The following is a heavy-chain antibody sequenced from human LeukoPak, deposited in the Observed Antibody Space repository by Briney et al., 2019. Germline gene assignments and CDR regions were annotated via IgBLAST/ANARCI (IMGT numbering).Heavy chain of an antibody. D-gene: IGHD6-13*01. CDR1: GFTFSSFA. CDR3: VKSPHASSSYFDY. V-gene: IGHV3-64D*06. J-gene: IGHJ4*02. Sequence: GGSLRLSCSASGFTFSSFAMHWVRQAPGKGLEYVSAINSNGDITDYADSVKGRFTISRDNFKNTLFLQMSSLRAEDTAVYCCVKSPHASSSYFDYWGQGTLVTVSS. CDR2: INSNGDIT.